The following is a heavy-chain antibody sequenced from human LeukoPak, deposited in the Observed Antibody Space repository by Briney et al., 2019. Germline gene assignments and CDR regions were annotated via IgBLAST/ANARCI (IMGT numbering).Heavy chain of an antibody. CDR1: GYTFDSHG. CDR3: VRDNSRNNRAWWFDP. Sequence: ASVKVSCKTSGYTFDSHGFSWVRQAPGQGLEWMGWINGYNGQTNYAQKVQGRVTVTTDTSTSTSYMELRSLRSDDTAVYYCVRDNSRNNRAWWFDPWGQGTLVTVSS. D-gene: IGHD1/OR15-1a*01. J-gene: IGHJ5*02. V-gene: IGHV1-18*01. CDR2: INGYNGQT.